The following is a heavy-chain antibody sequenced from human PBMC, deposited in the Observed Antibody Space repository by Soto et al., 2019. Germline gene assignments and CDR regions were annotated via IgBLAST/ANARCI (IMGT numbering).Heavy chain of an antibody. V-gene: IGHV3-48*01. CDR1: GFTFSSYS. J-gene: IGHJ3*02. Sequence: GGSLRLSCAASGFTFSSYSMNWVRQAPGKGLEWVSYISSSSSTIYYADSVKGRFTISRDNAKNSLYLQMNSLRAEDTAVYYGARASPIFGVVTLPLGAFDIWGQGTMVTVSS. CDR3: ARASPIFGVVTLPLGAFDI. D-gene: IGHD3-3*01. CDR2: ISSSSSTI.